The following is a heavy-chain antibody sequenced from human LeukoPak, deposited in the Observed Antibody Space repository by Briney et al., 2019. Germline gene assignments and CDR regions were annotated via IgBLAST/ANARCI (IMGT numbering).Heavy chain of an antibody. CDR3: AKDALDGYDYYYGMDV. CDR2: IGWNSGSI. J-gene: IGHJ6*02. D-gene: IGHD5-24*01. V-gene: IGHV3-9*01. Sequence: GGSVSLFCAASGFTFDEYAMHWLRQAPGKALECVSGIGWNSGSIGYAVSVKGRFTISRANASTSLHLQMTSLRAEDTALYNCAKDALDGYDYYYGMDVWGQGTTVTVSS. CDR1: GFTFDEYA.